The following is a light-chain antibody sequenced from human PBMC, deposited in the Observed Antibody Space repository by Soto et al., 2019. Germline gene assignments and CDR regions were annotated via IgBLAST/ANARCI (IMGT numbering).Light chain of an antibody. V-gene: IGKV1-5*01. CDR1: QTFNSW. CDR3: QHYNTWT. J-gene: IGKJ1*01. CDR2: EAF. Sequence: DIQMYLSASGVYASIGDTITITCRASQTFNSWVTWYQQKPGKAPKLLIYEAFTLQSGVSSRFSGNGSGTEFSLTISRLQADDFGSYYGQHYNTWTFGPVTKV.